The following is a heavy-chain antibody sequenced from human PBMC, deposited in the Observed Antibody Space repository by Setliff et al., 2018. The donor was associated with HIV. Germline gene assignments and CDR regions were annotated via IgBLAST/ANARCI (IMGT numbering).Heavy chain of an antibody. Sequence: ASVKVSCKASGYTFTSYAINWVRQAPGQSLEWVAWINGGNGDTKYSQKFQGRVTVTGDTSTSTVYMELSSLRSEDTAVYYCARDQYYYDSSGYPSRYFDYWGQGTLVTVSS. CDR2: INGGNGDT. V-gene: IGHV1-3*01. CDR1: GYTFTSYA. CDR3: ARDQYYYDSSGYPSRYFDY. J-gene: IGHJ4*02. D-gene: IGHD3-22*01.